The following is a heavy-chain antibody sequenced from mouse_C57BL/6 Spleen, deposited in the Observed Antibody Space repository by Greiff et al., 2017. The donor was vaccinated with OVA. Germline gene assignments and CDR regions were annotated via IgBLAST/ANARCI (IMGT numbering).Heavy chain of an antibody. V-gene: IGHV5-4*03. Sequence: EVMLVESGGGLVKPGGSLKLSCAASGFTFSSYAMSWVRQTPEKRLEWVATISDGGSYTYYPDNVKGRFTISRDNAKNNLYLQMSHLKSEDTAMYYCARRFTTVVAFYWYFDVWGTGTTVTVSS. D-gene: IGHD1-1*01. J-gene: IGHJ1*03. CDR3: ARRFTTVVAFYWYFDV. CDR1: GFTFSSYA. CDR2: ISDGGSYT.